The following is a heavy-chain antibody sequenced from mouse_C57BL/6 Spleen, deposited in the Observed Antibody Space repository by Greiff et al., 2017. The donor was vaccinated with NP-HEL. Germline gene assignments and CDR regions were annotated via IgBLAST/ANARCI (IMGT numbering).Heavy chain of an antibody. CDR1: GFTFSSYA. Sequence: EVKLVESGEGLVKPGGSLKLSCAASGFTFSSYAMSWVRQTPEKRLEWVAYISSGGDYIYYADTVKGRFTISRDNVRNTLYLQMSSLKSEDTAMYYCTRDYDGYYGYWGQGTLVTVSA. CDR2: ISSGGDYI. CDR3: TRDYDGYYGY. V-gene: IGHV5-9-1*02. D-gene: IGHD2-3*01. J-gene: IGHJ3*01.